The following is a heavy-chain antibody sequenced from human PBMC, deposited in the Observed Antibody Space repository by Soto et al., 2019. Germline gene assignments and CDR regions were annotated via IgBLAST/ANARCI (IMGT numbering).Heavy chain of an antibody. J-gene: IGHJ6*02. D-gene: IGHD1-7*01. V-gene: IGHV3-30*18. CDR3: AKDRVPELRHFYYGMDV. CDR2: ISYDGSSK. Sequence: GGSLRLSCAASGFTFSTYGMHWVRQAPGKGLEWVAVISYDGSSKYYADSVKGRFTISRDNSKNTLYLQMNSLRVEDTAVYYCAKDRVPELRHFYYGMDVWGQGTTVTVSS. CDR1: GFTFSTYG.